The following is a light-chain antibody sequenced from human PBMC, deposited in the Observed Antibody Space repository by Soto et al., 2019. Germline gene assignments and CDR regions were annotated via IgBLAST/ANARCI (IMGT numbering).Light chain of an antibody. CDR3: FSYTSSSTWV. CDR1: SNDVGGYNY. Sequence: QSVLTQPASVSGSPGQSITISCTGTSNDVGGYNYVSWYQQHPGKVPKLMIYEVSNRPSGVSDRFSGSRSGNTASLTISGHQAEDESDYYCFSYTSSSTWVFEGGTQLTVL. J-gene: IGLJ3*02. CDR2: EVS. V-gene: IGLV2-14*01.